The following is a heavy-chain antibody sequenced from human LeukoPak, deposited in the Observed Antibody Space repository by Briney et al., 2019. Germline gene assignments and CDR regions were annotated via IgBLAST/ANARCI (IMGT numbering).Heavy chain of an antibody. CDR2: ISSSGSTI. D-gene: IGHD3-22*01. CDR3: ARDEPTYYYDSSGYLY. CDR1: GFTFNHYG. J-gene: IGHJ4*02. Sequence: GGSLRLSCAVSGFTFNHYGMSWVRQAPGKGLEWVSYISSSGSTIYYADSVKGRFTISRDNAKNSLYLQMNSLRAEDTAVYYCARDEPTYYYDSSGYLYWGQGTLVTVSS. V-gene: IGHV3-48*04.